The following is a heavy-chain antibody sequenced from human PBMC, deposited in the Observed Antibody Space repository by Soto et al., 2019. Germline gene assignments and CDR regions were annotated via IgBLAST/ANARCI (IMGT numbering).Heavy chain of an antibody. Sequence: RASVKVSCKASGYTFTSYYMHWVRQAPGQGLEWMGIINPSGGSTSYAQKFQGRVTMTRDTSTSTVYMELSSLRSEDTAVYYCARVLAYYGSGSHVGSNYYYYYGMDVWGQGTTVTVSS. V-gene: IGHV1-46*01. D-gene: IGHD3-10*01. CDR3: ARVLAYYGSGSHVGSNYYYYYGMDV. CDR1: GYTFTSYY. J-gene: IGHJ6*02. CDR2: INPSGGST.